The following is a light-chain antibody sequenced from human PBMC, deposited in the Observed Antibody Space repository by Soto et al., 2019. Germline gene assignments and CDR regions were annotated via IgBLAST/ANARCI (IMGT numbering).Light chain of an antibody. Sequence: DIQMNQSPSTLSPSAGDRVTITCRASQSISSWLAWYQQKPGKAPKLLIYKASTLESGVPSRFSGSGSGTDFTLTISSLKNEDVATYYCQQANSFTLTFGGGTKVDIK. V-gene: IGKV1-5*03. CDR1: QSISSW. CDR2: KAS. J-gene: IGKJ4*01. CDR3: QQANSFTLT.